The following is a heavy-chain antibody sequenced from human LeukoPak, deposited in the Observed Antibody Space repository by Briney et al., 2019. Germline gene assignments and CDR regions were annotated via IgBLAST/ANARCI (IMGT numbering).Heavy chain of an antibody. CDR1: GFTFSGYG. Sequence: GGSLRLSCAASGFTFSGYGMHWVRQAPGKGLEWVAFIHYDGARSYYADSVKGRFIISRDNSRNTLYLQMSSLRPEDTAVYYCAKAIWVAATSSWFCLDYWGQGTLVTVSS. J-gene: IGHJ4*02. CDR3: AKAIWVAATSSWFCLDY. D-gene: IGHD3-10*01. CDR2: IHYDGARS. V-gene: IGHV3-30*02.